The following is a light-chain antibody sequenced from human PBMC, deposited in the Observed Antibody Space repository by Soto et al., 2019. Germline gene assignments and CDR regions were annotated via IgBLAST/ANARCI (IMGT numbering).Light chain of an antibody. CDR1: QSVSSSY. Sequence: ASQSVSSSYLAWYQPKPGQAPRLLIYGASSRATGIPDRFSGSGSGTDLTLTISRLGPEDFAVYYWQQYVSSRTFCQGT. J-gene: IGKJ1*01. V-gene: IGKV3-20*01. CDR3: QQYVSSRT. CDR2: GAS.